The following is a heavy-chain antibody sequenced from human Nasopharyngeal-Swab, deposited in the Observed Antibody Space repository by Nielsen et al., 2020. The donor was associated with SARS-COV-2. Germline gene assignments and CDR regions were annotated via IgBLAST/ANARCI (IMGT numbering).Heavy chain of an antibody. J-gene: IGHJ6*02. CDR1: GFTFSSYW. V-gene: IGHV3-7*01. Sequence: GGSLRLSCAASGFTFSSYWMSWVRQAPGKGLEWVANIKQDGSEKYYLDSVKGRFTISRDNAKNSLYLQMNSLRAEDTAVYYCARDPGPADYDFWSGYPGGMDVWGQGTTVTVSS. CDR3: ARDPGPADYDFWSGYPGGMDV. CDR2: IKQDGSEK. D-gene: IGHD3-3*01.